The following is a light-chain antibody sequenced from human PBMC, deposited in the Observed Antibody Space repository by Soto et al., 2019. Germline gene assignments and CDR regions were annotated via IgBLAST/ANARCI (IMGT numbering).Light chain of an antibody. CDR1: KIGSKS. J-gene: IGLJ2*01. CDR3: QVWDSSSDHVV. V-gene: IGLV3-21*04. Sequence: SYELTQPPSVSVAPGKTARITCGGNKIGSKSVHWYQRKPGQAPVLVIYYDSDRPSGIPERFSGSNSGNTATLTISRVEAGDEGDYYCQVWDSSSDHVVFGGGTTLTVL. CDR2: YDS.